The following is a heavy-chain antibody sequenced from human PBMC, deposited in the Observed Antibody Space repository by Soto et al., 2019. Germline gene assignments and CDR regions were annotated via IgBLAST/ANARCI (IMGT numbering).Heavy chain of an antibody. CDR1: GFTFNSYG. CDR2: ISYDSTKT. V-gene: IGHV3-30*03. D-gene: IGHD3-9*01. J-gene: IGHJ6*02. Sequence: GGSLRLSCAASGFTFNSYGLHWVRQGPGNGLEWVAFISYDSTKTYYADSVKGRFTISRDNSNSALYVQMNSLTGEDTAVYYCARTRSDWSDFHYYSLDVWGQGTTVTVSS. CDR3: ARTRSDWSDFHYYSLDV.